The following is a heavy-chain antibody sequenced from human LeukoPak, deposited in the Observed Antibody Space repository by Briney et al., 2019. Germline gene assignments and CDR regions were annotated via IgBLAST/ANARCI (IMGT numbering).Heavy chain of an antibody. CDR2: IYYAGST. CDR1: GGSISSHLYF. V-gene: IGHV4-39*02. CDR3: ARMLRGVVLGPNYYPYHMDV. J-gene: IGHJ6*03. D-gene: IGHD3-10*01. Sequence: SETLSLTCTVSGGSISSHLYFWAWIRQLPGKGLEWIGSIYYAGSTYYNPSLKRRVTISVDTSKDDFSLKLASVTTADTAMYFCARMLRGVVLGPNYYPYHMDVWGTGTTVSVSS.